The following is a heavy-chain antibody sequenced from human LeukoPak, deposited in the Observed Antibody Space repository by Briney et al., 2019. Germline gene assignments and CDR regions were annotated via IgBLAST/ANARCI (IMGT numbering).Heavy chain of an antibody. CDR1: GGTFSSYA. Sequence: SVKVSCKASGGTFSSYAISWVRQAPGQGLEWMGGIIPIFGTANYAQKFQGRVTITADESTNTAYMELTSLTSRHTHVFYCSRGGPSILVVVAAQYDAFDIWGQGTMVTVSS. J-gene: IGHJ3*02. CDR3: SRGGPSILVVVAAQYDAFDI. D-gene: IGHD2-15*01. CDR2: IIPIFGTA. V-gene: IGHV1-69*01.